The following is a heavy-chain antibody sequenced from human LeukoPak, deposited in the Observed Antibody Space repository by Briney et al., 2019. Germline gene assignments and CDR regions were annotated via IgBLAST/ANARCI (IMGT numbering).Heavy chain of an antibody. CDR1: GGSISSYY. J-gene: IGHJ4*02. Sequence: SETLSLTCTVSGGSISSYYWSWIRQPPGKGLEWIGYIYYSGSTNYNPSLKSRVTISVDTSKNQFSLKLSSVTAADTAVYYCARAMTTVTTVRGQGTLVTVSS. D-gene: IGHD4-11*01. CDR2: IYYSGST. V-gene: IGHV4-59*01. CDR3: ARAMTTVTTV.